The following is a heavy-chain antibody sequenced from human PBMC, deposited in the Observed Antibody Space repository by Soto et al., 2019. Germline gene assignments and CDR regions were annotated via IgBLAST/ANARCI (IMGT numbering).Heavy chain of an antibody. CDR1: GGTFSSYA. Sequence: QVQLVQSGAEVKKPGSSVKVSCKASGGTFSSYAISWVRQAPGQGLEWMGGIIPIFGTANYAQKFQGRVTIAAAKYTSTAYMELSSLRSDDTAVYDCARGYCSGGSGYSSYSYSYYGMDVWGQGTTVTVSS. J-gene: IGHJ6*02. V-gene: IGHV1-69*06. CDR3: ARGYCSGGSGYSSYSYSYYGMDV. D-gene: IGHD2-15*01. CDR2: IIPIFGTA.